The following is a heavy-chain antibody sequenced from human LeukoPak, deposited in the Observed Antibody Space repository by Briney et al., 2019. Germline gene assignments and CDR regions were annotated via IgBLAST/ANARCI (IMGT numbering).Heavy chain of an antibody. J-gene: IGHJ4*02. V-gene: IGHV4-4*02. CDR3: VRNIVGANAFDY. CDR1: GGSISSINW. D-gene: IGHD1-26*01. Sequence: SETLSLTCAVSGGSISSINWWCWVRQPPGKGLEWVGEFHHGGTTNYNPSLKSRVTISVDKSKNQFSLKLSAVTAADTAVYYCVRNIVGANAFDYWGQGTLVTVSS. CDR2: FHHGGTT.